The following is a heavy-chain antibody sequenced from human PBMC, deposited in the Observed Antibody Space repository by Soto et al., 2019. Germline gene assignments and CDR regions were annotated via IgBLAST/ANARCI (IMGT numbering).Heavy chain of an antibody. CDR1: GYTFTSYY. CDR3: ACACIAVPEAYGMDV. D-gene: IGHD6-19*01. CDR2: INPSGGST. J-gene: IGHJ6*02. V-gene: IGHV1-46*01. Sequence: ASVKVSCKASGYTFTSYYMHWVRQAPGQGLEWMGIINPSGGSTSYAQKFQGRVTMTRDTSTSTVYMELSSLRSEDTAVYYCACACIAVPEAYGMDVWGQGTTVTVSS.